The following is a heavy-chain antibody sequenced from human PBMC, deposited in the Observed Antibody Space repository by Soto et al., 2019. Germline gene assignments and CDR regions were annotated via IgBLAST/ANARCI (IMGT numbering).Heavy chain of an antibody. V-gene: IGHV3-21*01. D-gene: IGHD1-7*01. CDR1: GFTFSSYS. J-gene: IGHJ4*02. Sequence: GGSLRLSCAASGFTFSSYSMNWVRQAPGKGLEWVSSISSSSSYIYYADSVKGRFTISRDNAKNSLYLQMNSLRAEDTAVYYCARDPSPITGTTDYFDYWGQGTLVTVSS. CDR3: ARDPSPITGTTDYFDY. CDR2: ISSSSSYI.